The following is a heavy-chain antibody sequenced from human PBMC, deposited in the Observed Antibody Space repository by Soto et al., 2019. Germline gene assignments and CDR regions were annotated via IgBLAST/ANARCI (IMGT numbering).Heavy chain of an antibody. CDR2: ISGSGGST. J-gene: IGHJ6*02. V-gene: IGHV3-23*01. CDR1: GFTFSSYA. D-gene: IGHD5-18*01. CDR3: AKEYSYVLLYYYYGMDV. Sequence: GGSLRLSCAASGFTFSSYAMSWVRQAPGKGLEWVSAISGSGGSTYYADSVKGRFTISRDNSKNTLYLQMNSLRAEDTAVYYCAKEYSYVLLYYYYGMDVWGQGTTVTVSS.